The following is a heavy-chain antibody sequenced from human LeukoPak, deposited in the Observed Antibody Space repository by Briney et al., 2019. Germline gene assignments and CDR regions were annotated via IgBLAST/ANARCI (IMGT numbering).Heavy chain of an antibody. CDR2: IYPGDSKT. CDR3: ARPNYYYYYIDV. Sequence: GESLQISCKASGYSFTSYWIGWVRQLPGKGPEWMGFIYPGDSKTTYSPSFRGQVTISADKSISTTYLQWSSLKASDTAMYYCARPNYYYYYIDVWGTGTTITVSS. CDR1: GYSFTSYW. V-gene: IGHV5-51*01. J-gene: IGHJ6*03.